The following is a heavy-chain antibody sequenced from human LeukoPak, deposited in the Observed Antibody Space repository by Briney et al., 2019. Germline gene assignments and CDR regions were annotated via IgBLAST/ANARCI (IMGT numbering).Heavy chain of an antibody. CDR1: GFTFSSYS. J-gene: IGHJ4*02. D-gene: IGHD3-9*01. V-gene: IGHV3-21*01. CDR2: ISSSSSYI. Sequence: GGSLRLSCAASGFTFSSYSMNWVRQAPGKGLEWVSSISSSSSYIYYADSVKGRFTISRDNAKNSLYLQMNSLRAEDTAVYYCARGPDFDWLLFGNYWGQGTLVTVSS. CDR3: ARGPDFDWLLFGNY.